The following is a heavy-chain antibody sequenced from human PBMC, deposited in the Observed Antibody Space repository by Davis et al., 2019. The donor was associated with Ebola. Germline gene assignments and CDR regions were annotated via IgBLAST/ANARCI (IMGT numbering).Heavy chain of an antibody. CDR2: IKEDGSDK. CDR3: ARDQSTKGNDY. V-gene: IGHV3-7*01. J-gene: IGHJ4*02. Sequence: GESLKISCAASGFTFSTYWMSWVRQAPGKGPEWVTNIKEDGSDKYYVGSVKGRFTISRDNAKNSLYLQMNSLRVEDTAVYYCARDQSTKGNDYWGQGTLVTVSS. CDR1: GFTFSTYW. D-gene: IGHD2-8*01.